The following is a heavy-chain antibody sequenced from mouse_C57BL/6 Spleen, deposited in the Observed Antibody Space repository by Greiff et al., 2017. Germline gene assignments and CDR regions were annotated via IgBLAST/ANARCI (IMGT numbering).Heavy chain of an antibody. CDR1: GFTFSDYG. CDR2: ISSGSSTI. Sequence: EVKVVESGGGLVKPGGSLKLSCAASGFTFSDYGMHWVRQAPEKGLEWVAYISSGSSTIYYADTVKGRFTISRDNAKNTLFLQMTSLRSEDTAMYYCARADGSSQFAYWGQGTLVTVSA. CDR3: ARADGSSQFAY. D-gene: IGHD1-1*01. V-gene: IGHV5-17*01. J-gene: IGHJ3*01.